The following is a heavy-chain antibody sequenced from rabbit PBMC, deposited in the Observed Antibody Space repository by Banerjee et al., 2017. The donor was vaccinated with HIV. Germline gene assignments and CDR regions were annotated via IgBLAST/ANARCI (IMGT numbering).Heavy chain of an antibody. J-gene: IGHJ4*01. CDR1: GFSFSSNYY. Sequence: QSLEESGGDLVKPGASLTLTCTASGFSFSSNYYMCWVRQAPGKGLEWIACIDAGVGGSTYYASWAKGRFTISKASSTTVTLQMTSLTAADTATYFCARFGDAGGAAYGYATDYFNLWGPGTLVTVS. CDR3: ARFGDAGGAAYGYATDYFNL. CDR2: IDAGVGGST. V-gene: IGHV1S40*01. D-gene: IGHD6-1*01.